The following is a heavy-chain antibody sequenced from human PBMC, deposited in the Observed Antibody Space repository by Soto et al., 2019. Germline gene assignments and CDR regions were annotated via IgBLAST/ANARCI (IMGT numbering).Heavy chain of an antibody. Sequence: QVQLVQSGAEVKKPGASVKVSCKASGYTFTSYGITWVRQAPGQGLEWMGWISAYNGNTNYAQKLQGRVTMTTDTSSQTADMELRSLRSDDTAVYYCAREADRDTAMRPDFGYWGQGTLVTVAS. V-gene: IGHV1-18*01. CDR3: AREADRDTAMRPDFGY. J-gene: IGHJ4*02. CDR2: ISAYNGNT. CDR1: GYTFTSYG. D-gene: IGHD5-18*01.